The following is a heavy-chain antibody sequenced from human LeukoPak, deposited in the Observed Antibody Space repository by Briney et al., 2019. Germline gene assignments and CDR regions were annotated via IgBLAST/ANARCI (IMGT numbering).Heavy chain of an antibody. CDR3: AKLLVRGVIIGYFDY. Sequence: GGSLRLSCAASGFTFSSYAMSWFRQAPGKGLEWVSAISGSGGSTYYADSVKGRFTISRDNSKNTLYLQMNSLRAEDTAVYYCAKLLVRGVIIGYFDYWGQGTLVTVSS. CDR2: ISGSGGST. J-gene: IGHJ4*02. V-gene: IGHV3-23*01. D-gene: IGHD3-10*01. CDR1: GFTFSSYA.